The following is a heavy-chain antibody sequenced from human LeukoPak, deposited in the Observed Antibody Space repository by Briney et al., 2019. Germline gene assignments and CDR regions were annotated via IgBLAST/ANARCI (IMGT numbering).Heavy chain of an antibody. CDR2: MHYGGNT. Sequence: ASQTLSLTCTVSGDSLIRSYWTWVRQPPGRGLEWLGFMHYGGNTKYNTYLKNRVTISVDTSKKQFSLKLSAVTAADTAFYYCARVSGSSWFGPFDYWGQGTLATVSS. CDR3: ARVSGSSWFGPFDY. D-gene: IGHD6-13*01. J-gene: IGHJ4*02. CDR1: GDSLIRSY. V-gene: IGHV4-59*01.